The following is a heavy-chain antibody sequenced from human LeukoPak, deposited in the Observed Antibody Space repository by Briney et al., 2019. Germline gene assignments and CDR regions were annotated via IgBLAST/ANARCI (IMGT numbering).Heavy chain of an antibody. D-gene: IGHD3-10*01. CDR1: GFTFSSYE. V-gene: IGHV3-21*01. CDR3: ARRRFGSIDY. CDR2: ISSSSSYI. J-gene: IGHJ4*02. Sequence: GGSLRLSCAASGFTFSSYEMNWVRQAPGKGLEWVSSISSSSSYIYYADSVKGRFTISRDNAKNSLYLQMNSLRAEDTAVYYCARRRFGSIDYWGQGTLVTVSS.